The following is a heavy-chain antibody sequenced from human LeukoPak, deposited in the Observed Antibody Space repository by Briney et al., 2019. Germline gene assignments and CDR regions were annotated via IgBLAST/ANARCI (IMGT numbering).Heavy chain of an antibody. CDR3: AVRRITIFGVVIMADYGMDV. V-gene: IGHV3-23*01. D-gene: IGHD3-3*01. CDR1: GFTFNSYA. CDR2: TSASGGSS. Sequence: GGSLRLSCAASGFTFNSYAMSWVRQAPGKGLEWVSSTSASGGSSYYADSVKGRFSISRDNSENTLYLQMNSLRAEDTAVYYCAVRRITIFGVVIMADYGMDVWGQGTTVTVSS. J-gene: IGHJ6*02.